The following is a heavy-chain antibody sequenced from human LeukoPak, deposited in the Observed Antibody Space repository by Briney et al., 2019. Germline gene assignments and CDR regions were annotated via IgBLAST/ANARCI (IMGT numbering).Heavy chain of an antibody. Sequence: PSETLSLTCTVSGGSISSYYWSWIRQPPGKGLEWIGNIYDSGSTNYNPSLKSRVTILVDTSKNQCSLKLSSVTAADTAVYYCARQSISGSSLSYFDYWGQGTLVNVSS. CDR2: IYDSGST. CDR1: GGSISSYY. J-gene: IGHJ4*02. V-gene: IGHV4-59*01. D-gene: IGHD3-22*01. CDR3: ARQSISGSSLSYFDY.